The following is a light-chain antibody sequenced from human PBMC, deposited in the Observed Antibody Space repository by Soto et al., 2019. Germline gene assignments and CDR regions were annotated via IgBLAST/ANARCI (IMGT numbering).Light chain of an antibody. CDR3: LLSYSDSRV. V-gene: IGLV7-46*01. Sequence: QTVVTQEPSLTVSPGGTVTLTCGSSTGAVTSGHYPYWFQQRPGQAPRTLIYDTSNKHSWTPARFSGSLLGGKAALTLSSAQPEDEAEYYCLLSYSDSRVFGGGTKVTVL. CDR1: TGAVTSGHY. J-gene: IGLJ2*01. CDR2: DTS.